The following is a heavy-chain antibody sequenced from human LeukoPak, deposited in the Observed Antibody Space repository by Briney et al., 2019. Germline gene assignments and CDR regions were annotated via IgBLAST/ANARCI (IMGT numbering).Heavy chain of an antibody. D-gene: IGHD3-10*01. V-gene: IGHV1-18*01. J-gene: IGHJ6*03. CDR3: ARGITMVRGGYYYYYYMDV. Sequence: GASVKASCKASGYTFTSYGISWVRQAPGQGLEWMGWISAYNGNTNYAQKLQGRVTMTTDTSTSTAYMELRSLRSDDTAVYYCARGITMVRGGYYYYYYMDVWGKGTTVTISS. CDR2: ISAYNGNT. CDR1: GYTFTSYG.